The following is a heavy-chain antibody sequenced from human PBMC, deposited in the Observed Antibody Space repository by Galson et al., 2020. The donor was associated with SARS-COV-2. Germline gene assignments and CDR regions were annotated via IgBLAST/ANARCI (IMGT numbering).Heavy chain of an antibody. V-gene: IGHV1-24*01. CDR2: FDPEDGET. D-gene: IGHD6-19*01. CDR3: ATAPAVAGTPGNYYYYYGMDV. CDR1: GYTLTELS. J-gene: IGHJ6*02. Sequence: KVSGYTLTELSMHWVRQAPGKGLEWMGGFDPEDGETIYAQKFQGRVTMTEDTSTDTAYMELSSLRSEDTAVYYCATAPAVAGTPGNYYYYYGMDVWGQGTTVTVSS.